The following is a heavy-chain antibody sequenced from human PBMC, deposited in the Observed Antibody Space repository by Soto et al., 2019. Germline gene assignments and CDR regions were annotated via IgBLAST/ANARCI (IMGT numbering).Heavy chain of an antibody. CDR1: GYTFTGYY. J-gene: IGHJ4*02. CDR3: ARARNEWLVREYYFDY. D-gene: IGHD6-19*01. CDR2: INPNSVGT. V-gene: IGHV1-2*04. Sequence: QVQLVQSGAEVKKPGASVKVSCKASGYTFTGYYMHWVRQAPGQGLEWMRWINPNSVGTNYAQKFQGWVTMTRETSISTAYMELSRLRSDDTAVYYCARARNEWLVREYYFDYWGQGTLVTVSS.